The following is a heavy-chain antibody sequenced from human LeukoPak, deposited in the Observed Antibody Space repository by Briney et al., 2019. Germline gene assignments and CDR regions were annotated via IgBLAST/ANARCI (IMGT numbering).Heavy chain of an antibody. Sequence: SGPTLVNPTQTLTLTCTFSGFSLSASGGGVCWIRQPPGKALEWLALIYWDDDKRYSPSLKSRLTITKDTSKNQVVLTMTNMDPVDTATYYCAHSKAGIAADVNWGQGTLVTVSS. D-gene: IGHD6-13*01. V-gene: IGHV2-5*02. CDR3: AHSKAGIAADVN. CDR1: GFSLSASGGG. J-gene: IGHJ4*02. CDR2: IYWDDDK.